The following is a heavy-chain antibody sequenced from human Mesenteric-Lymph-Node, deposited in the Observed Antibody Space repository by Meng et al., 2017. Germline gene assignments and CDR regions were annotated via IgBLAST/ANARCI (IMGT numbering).Heavy chain of an antibody. Sequence: QVQLQESGPGLVKPSQTLALTCTVSGDSLNWPYYYWSWFRQTPEKGLEWIGYIYYSGSTYYNPSLKSRVSISGDTSNKHFSLKLTSVTAADTAVYYCARSPYSGSALPFFDYWGQGSLVTVSS. CDR1: GDSLNWPYYY. J-gene: IGHJ4*02. V-gene: IGHV4-30-4*01. CDR3: ARSPYSGSALPFFDY. D-gene: IGHD1-26*01. CDR2: IYYSGST.